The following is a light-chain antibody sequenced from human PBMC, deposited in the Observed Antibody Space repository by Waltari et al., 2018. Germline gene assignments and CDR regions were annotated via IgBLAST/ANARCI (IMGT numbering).Light chain of an antibody. Sequence: QSALTQPASVSGSPGQSITISCTGPSSAVGGSNYVSWYQQHPGKAPNLMLYDVSNRPSRVSNRFSGSKSGNTASLTISGLQAEDEADYYCSSYTSWDVVFGGGTKLTVL. CDR3: SSYTSWDVV. V-gene: IGLV2-14*03. CDR1: SSAVGGSNY. CDR2: DVS. J-gene: IGLJ2*01.